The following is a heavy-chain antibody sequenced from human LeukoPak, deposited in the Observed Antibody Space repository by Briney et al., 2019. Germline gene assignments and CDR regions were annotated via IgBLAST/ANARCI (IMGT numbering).Heavy chain of an antibody. J-gene: IGHJ4*02. CDR2: ISYDGSNK. CDR1: GFTFSSYG. Sequence: GGSLRLSCAASGFTFSSYGMHWVRQAPGKGLEWVAVISYDGSNKYYADSVKGRFTISRDNSKNTLYLQTNSLRAEDTAVYYCAKSRRRWEILYEFDYWGQGTLVTVSS. V-gene: IGHV3-30*18. CDR3: AKSRRRWEILYEFDY. D-gene: IGHD1-26*01.